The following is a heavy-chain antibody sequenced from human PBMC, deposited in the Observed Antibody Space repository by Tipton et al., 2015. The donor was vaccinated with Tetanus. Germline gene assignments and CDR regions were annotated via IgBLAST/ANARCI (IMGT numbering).Heavy chain of an antibody. CDR2: INHSGNT. CDR3: ARANYDFPKKGPFDS. J-gene: IGHJ4*02. D-gene: IGHD3-3*01. V-gene: IGHV4-30-2*01. Sequence: TLSLTCTVSGGSINSGGHFWTWIRQRSGKGLEWIGEINHSGNTNHNPSLKSRVTLSVDTSKNQFSLKLNSVTAADTAMYYCARANYDFPKKGPFDSWGQGTLVIVSS. CDR1: GGSINSGGHF.